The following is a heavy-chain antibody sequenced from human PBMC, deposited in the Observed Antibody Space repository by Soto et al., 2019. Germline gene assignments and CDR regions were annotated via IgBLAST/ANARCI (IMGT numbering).Heavy chain of an antibody. V-gene: IGHV1-2*02. CDR2: INPNRGGT. D-gene: IGHD1-26*01. J-gene: IGHJ4*02. Sequence: ASVKVSCKASGYTFTGYYMHWVRQAPGRGLERMGWINPNRGGTNYAQKFQGRDTMTRDTAISTAYSELSRQRSDDTALDYLSRVQWDLLSYYFDYWGQGTLVTVSS. CDR1: GYTFTGYY. CDR3: SRVQWDLLSYYFDY.